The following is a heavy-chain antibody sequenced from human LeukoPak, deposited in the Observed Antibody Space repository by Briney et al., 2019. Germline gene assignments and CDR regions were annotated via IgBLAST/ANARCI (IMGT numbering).Heavy chain of an antibody. CDR3: ARGTAGYHSSYFDY. V-gene: IGHV3-74*01. J-gene: IGHJ4*02. Sequence: GGSLRLSCAASGFTFGSPWMHWVRQAPGKGLVWVSRINSDGSATAYADSVKGRFTISRDNAENTLYLQMNSLRGEDTAVYYCARGTAGYHSSYFDYWGQGTLVTVSS. D-gene: IGHD3-16*02. CDR1: GFTFGSPW. CDR2: INSDGSAT.